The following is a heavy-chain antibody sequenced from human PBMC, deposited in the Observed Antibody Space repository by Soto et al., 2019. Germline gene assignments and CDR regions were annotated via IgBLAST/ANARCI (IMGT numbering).Heavy chain of an antibody. CDR2: IWYDGSNK. CDR1: GFTFSSFG. CDR3: ARDRDPHTNGTDL. J-gene: IGHJ6*02. V-gene: IGHV3-33*01. Sequence: AGGSVRLSCAASGFTFSSFGMHRVRQAPGKGLGWVAVIWYDGSNKYHGDAVKGRFTFSRYNSKNTLYLQMNSRTAEDTAVYFCARDRDPHTNGTDLWGQRTKVTLSS.